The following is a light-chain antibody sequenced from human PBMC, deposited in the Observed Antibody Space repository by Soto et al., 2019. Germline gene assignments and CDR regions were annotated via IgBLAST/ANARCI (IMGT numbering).Light chain of an antibody. CDR2: DVS. J-gene: IGLJ2*01. V-gene: IGLV2-14*01. CDR3: SSCTSSSTLAV. CDR1: SSDVGGYNY. Sequence: QSVLTQPASVSGSPGQSITISCTGTSSDVGGYNYVSWYQQHPGKAPKLMIYDVSNRPSGVSNRFSGSKSGNTAPLTISGLPADDEANYYCSSCTSSSTLAVLGGGTKLTVL.